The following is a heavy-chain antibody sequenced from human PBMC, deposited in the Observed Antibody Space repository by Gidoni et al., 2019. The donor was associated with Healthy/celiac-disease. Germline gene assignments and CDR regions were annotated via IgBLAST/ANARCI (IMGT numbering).Heavy chain of an antibody. CDR1: GGSISSSSYY. V-gene: IGHV4-39*01. CDR2: IYYSGST. CDR3: ARWSEVRPLFDI. Sequence: QLQLQESGPGLVKPSETLSLTCPVSGGSISSSSYYWGWIRQPPGKGLEWIGSIYYSGSTYYNPSLKSRVTISVDTSKNQFSLKLSSVTAADTAVYYCARWSEVRPLFDIWGQGTMVTVSS. D-gene: IGHD1-26*01. J-gene: IGHJ3*02.